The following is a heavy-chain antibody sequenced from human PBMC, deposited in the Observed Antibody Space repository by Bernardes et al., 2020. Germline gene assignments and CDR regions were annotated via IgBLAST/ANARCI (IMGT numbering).Heavy chain of an antibody. J-gene: IGHJ4*02. D-gene: IGHD6-6*01. CDR3: ATSRTFDY. V-gene: IGHV3-74*01. Sequence: GGSLRLSCAATGFTFSSYWMHWVRQVPGKGLVWVSRINSDGSSTSYADSVKGRFTISRDNTKNTLYQQMNSLRAEDTAVYYCATSRTFDYWGQGTLVTVSS. CDR2: INSDGSST. CDR1: GFTFSSYW.